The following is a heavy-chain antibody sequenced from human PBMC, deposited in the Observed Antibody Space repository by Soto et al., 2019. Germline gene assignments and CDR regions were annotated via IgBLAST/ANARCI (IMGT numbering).Heavy chain of an antibody. CDR3: ARPSHTGVYSSPEWGY. J-gene: IGHJ4*02. CDR2: IYYSGST. CDR1: GGSISSYY. V-gene: IGHV4-59*08. Sequence: SETLSLTCTVSGGSISSYYWSWIRQPQGKGLEWIGYIYYSGSTNYNPSLKSRVTISADTSKNQFSLKLSSVTAADTAVYYCARPSHTGVYSSPEWGYWGQGTLVTVSS. D-gene: IGHD6-13*01.